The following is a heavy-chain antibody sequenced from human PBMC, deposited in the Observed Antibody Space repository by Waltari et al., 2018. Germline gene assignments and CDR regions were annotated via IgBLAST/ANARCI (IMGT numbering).Heavy chain of an antibody. D-gene: IGHD1-26*01. Sequence: EVRLVESGGGLVQPGGSLTLSCAASGFTFSNYGRSWVRQAPGKGLECVSTISVSGGTTFYAYSVKGRFTMSKDNSKNTLFLQMNSLRCDDTAEYYCAKSTGSYYEVFDYWGRGTLVTVSS. CDR2: ISVSGGTT. CDR1: GFTFSNYG. V-gene: IGHV3-23*04. J-gene: IGHJ4*02. CDR3: AKSTGSYYEVFDY.